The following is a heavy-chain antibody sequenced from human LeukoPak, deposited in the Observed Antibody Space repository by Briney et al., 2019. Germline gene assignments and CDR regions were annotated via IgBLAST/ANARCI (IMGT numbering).Heavy chain of an antibody. CDR2: IRSKAYGGTT. CDR1: GFTFSSYA. J-gene: IGHJ4*02. V-gene: IGHV3-49*04. Sequence: GGSLRLSCAASGFTFSSYAMSWVRQAPGKGLEWVGFIRSKAYGGTTEYAASVTGRFTISRDDSKSIAYLQMNSLKTEDTAVYYCTRVPRTRVAKYYFAYWGQGTLVTVSS. CDR3: TRVPRTRVAKYYFAY. D-gene: IGHD2-15*01.